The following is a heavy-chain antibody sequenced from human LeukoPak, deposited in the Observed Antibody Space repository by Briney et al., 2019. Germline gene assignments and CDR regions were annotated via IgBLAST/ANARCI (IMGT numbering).Heavy chain of an antibody. Sequence: PGGSLRLSCAASGFTFSDYYMSWIRQAPGKGLEWVSYISSSGSTIYYADSVKGRFTISRDNPKDSLYLQMNSLRAEDTAVYYCARGWYYYGSGSYSPRYYMDVWGKGTTVTVSS. CDR2: ISSSGSTI. CDR1: GFTFSDYY. V-gene: IGHV3-11*04. D-gene: IGHD3-10*01. J-gene: IGHJ6*03. CDR3: ARGWYYYGSGSYSPRYYMDV.